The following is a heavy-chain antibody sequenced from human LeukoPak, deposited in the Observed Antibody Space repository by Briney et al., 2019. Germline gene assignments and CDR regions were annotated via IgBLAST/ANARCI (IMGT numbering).Heavy chain of an antibody. CDR3: AKDQDVVVPAAIIDY. V-gene: IGHV3-23*01. Sequence: GGSLRLSCAASGFTFSSYAMSWVRQAPGKGLEWVSGISGGGGSIHYADSVKGRFTISRDNTKNTLYLQMSSLRAEDTAVYYCAKDQDVVVPAAIIDYWGQGTLVTVSS. CDR1: GFTFSSYA. J-gene: IGHJ4*02. CDR2: ISGGGGSI. D-gene: IGHD2-2*01.